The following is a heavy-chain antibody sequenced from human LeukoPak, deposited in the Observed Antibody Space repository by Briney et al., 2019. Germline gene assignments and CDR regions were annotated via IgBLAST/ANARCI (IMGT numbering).Heavy chain of an antibody. D-gene: IGHD6-13*01. V-gene: IGHV1-69*04. Sequence: SVKASCKASGGTFSSYAISWVRQAPGQGLEWMGRIIPILGIANYAQKFQGRVTITADKSTSTAYMELSSLRSEDTAVYYCARGFRSSWQSDDAFDIWGQGTMVTVSS. CDR2: IIPILGIA. CDR3: ARGFRSSWQSDDAFDI. CDR1: GGTFSSYA. J-gene: IGHJ3*02.